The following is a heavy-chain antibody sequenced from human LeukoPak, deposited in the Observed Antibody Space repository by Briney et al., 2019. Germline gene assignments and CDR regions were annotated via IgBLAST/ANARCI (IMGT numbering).Heavy chain of an antibody. CDR2: IYSSGST. J-gene: IGHJ4*02. CDR1: GGSLSSYF. D-gene: IGHD3-16*02. CDR3: ARRYRGFFDY. V-gene: IGHV4-59*01. Sequence: PSETLSLTCTVSGGSLSSYFWSWIRLSPGKGLEWIGYIYSSGSTNYNPSLRSRVTISVDTSKRQFSLKVNSVTAADTAVYYCARRYRGFFDYWGQGILVTVSS.